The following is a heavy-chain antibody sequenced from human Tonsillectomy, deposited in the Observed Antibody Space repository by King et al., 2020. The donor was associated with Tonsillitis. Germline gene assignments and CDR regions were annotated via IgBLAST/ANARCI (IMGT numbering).Heavy chain of an antibody. Sequence: VQLQQWGAGLLKPSEPLSLTCAVYGGSFSGYYWSWIRQPPGKGLEWIGEINHSGSTNYNPSLKSRVTVSVDTSKNQFSLKLSSVTAADTAVYYCARPLDDAFDIWGQGTMVTVSS. J-gene: IGHJ3*02. CDR1: GGSFSGYY. D-gene: IGHD3-3*01. CDR2: INHSGST. CDR3: ARPLDDAFDI. V-gene: IGHV4-34*01.